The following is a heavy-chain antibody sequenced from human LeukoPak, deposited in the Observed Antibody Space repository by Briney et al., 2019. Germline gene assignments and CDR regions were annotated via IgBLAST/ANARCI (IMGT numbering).Heavy chain of an antibody. CDR2: IYPGDSDT. CDR1: GYSFTSYW. D-gene: IGHD2-2*01. V-gene: IGHV5-51*01. CDR3: ARYYCSSTSCPPAAFDI. J-gene: IGHJ3*02. Sequence: GESLKISCKGSGYSFTSYWIGWVRQMPGKGLEWMGIIYPGDSDTRYSPSFQGQVTISADKSISTAYLQWRSLKASDTAMYYCARYYCSSTSCPPAAFDIWGQGTMVTVSS.